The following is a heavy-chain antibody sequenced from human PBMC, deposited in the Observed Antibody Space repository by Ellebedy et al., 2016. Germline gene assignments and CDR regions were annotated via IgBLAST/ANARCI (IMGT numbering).Heavy chain of an antibody. J-gene: IGHJ4*02. D-gene: IGHD5-24*01. CDR3: AKSQGVEMATIWALDY. CDR2: ISWDGGST. CDR1: GFTFDDYA. Sequence: GESLKISCAASGFTFDDYAMHWVRQAPGKGLEWVSLISWDGGSTYYADSVKGRFTISRDNSKNSLYLQMNSLRAEDTALYYCAKSQGVEMATIWALDYWGQGTLVTVSS. V-gene: IGHV3-43D*03.